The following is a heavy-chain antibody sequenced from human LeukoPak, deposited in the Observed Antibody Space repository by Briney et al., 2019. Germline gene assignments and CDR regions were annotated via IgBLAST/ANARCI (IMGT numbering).Heavy chain of an antibody. J-gene: IGHJ4*02. CDR2: ISADGAAK. CDR1: GFTFSTYA. V-gene: IGHV3-23*01. Sequence: GGSLRLSCEVSGFTFSTYAMTWVRQASGKGLQWVSAISADGAAKYYADSVKGRFTISRDNSKNTLYLQMNSLRAEDTAIYYCAKLSESYSAYWGQGTLVTVSS. D-gene: IGHD1-26*01. CDR3: AKLSESYSAY.